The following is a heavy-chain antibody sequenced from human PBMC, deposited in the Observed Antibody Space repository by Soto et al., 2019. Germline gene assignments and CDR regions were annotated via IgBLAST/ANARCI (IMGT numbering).Heavy chain of an antibody. Sequence: ASVKVSCKASGYTFTSYYMHWVRQAPGQGLEWMGIINPSGGSTSYAQKFQGRVTMTRDTSTSTVYMELSSLRSEDTAVYYCARGNSYGSYYYYGMDVWGQGTTVTVSS. J-gene: IGHJ6*02. D-gene: IGHD5-18*01. CDR2: INPSGGST. CDR3: ARGNSYGSYYYYGMDV. V-gene: IGHV1-46*01. CDR1: GYTFTSYY.